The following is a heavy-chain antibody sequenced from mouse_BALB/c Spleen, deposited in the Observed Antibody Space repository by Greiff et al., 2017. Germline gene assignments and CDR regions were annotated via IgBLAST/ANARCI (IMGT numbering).Heavy chain of an antibody. V-gene: IGHV1-84*02. J-gene: IGHJ1*01. CDR1: GYTFTDYY. CDR2: IYPGSGNT. D-gene: IGHD1-1*01. Sequence: QVQLKESGPELVKPGASVKISCKASGYTFTDYYINWVKQKPGQGLEWIGWIYPGSGNTKYNEKFKGKATLTVDTSSSTAYMQLSSLTSEDTAVYFCAREGNYYGSSYGWYFDVWGAGTTVTVSS. CDR3: AREGNYYGSSYGWYFDV.